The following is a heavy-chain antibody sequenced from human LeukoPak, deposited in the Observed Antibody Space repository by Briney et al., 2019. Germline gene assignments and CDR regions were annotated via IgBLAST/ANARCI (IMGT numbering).Heavy chain of an antibody. CDR3: ARGSTSRNWFDP. Sequence: SVKVSCKASGYTFTGYYMHWVRQAPGQGLEWMGWINPNSGGTNYAQRFQGRVTMTRDTSISTAYMELSRLRSDDTAVYYCARGSTSRNWFDPWGQGTLVTVSS. J-gene: IGHJ5*02. D-gene: IGHD2-2*01. V-gene: IGHV1-2*02. CDR2: INPNSGGT. CDR1: GYTFTGYY.